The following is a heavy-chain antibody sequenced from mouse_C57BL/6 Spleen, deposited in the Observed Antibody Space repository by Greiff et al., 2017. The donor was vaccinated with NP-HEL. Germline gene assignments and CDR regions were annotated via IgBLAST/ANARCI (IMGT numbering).Heavy chain of an antibody. CDR3: ARSEVYYDYGGGSYAMDY. J-gene: IGHJ4*01. CDR1: GYTFTSYW. CDR2: IDPSDSYT. V-gene: IGHV1-69*01. D-gene: IGHD2-4*01. Sequence: VQLQQPGAELVMPGASVKLSCKASGYTFTSYWMHWVKQRPGQGLEWIGEIDPSDSYTNYNQKFKGKSTLTVDKSSSTAYMQLSSLTSADSAVYYCARSEVYYDYGGGSYAMDYWGQGTSVTVSS.